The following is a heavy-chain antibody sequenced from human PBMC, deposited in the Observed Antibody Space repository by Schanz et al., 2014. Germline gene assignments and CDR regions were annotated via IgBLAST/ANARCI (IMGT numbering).Heavy chain of an antibody. CDR2: IDTGGDST. V-gene: IGHV3-23*01. D-gene: IGHD3-10*01. Sequence: STYAMAWVRQAPGKGLEWVSSIDTGGDSTYYADSVKGRFTISRDNSRATVYLQMNRLRADDTDMYEWARWLVIRGVIRESWGQATVXTVSS. CDR3: ARWLVIRGVIRES. CDR1: STYA. J-gene: IGHJ4*02.